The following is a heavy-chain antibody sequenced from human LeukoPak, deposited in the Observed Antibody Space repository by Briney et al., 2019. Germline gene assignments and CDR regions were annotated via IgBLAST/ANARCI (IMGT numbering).Heavy chain of an antibody. J-gene: IGHJ4*02. CDR2: IYHSGST. CDR3: ARRGSGSYRY. Sequence: SETLSLTCTVSVYSISRGYYWGWIRQTPGKGLGWIGSIYHSGSTYYNPSLKSRVTISVDTSKNRFSLKLTSVTAADTAVYYCARRGSGSYRYWGQGTLVTVSS. D-gene: IGHD3-10*01. V-gene: IGHV4-38-2*02. CDR1: VYSISRGYY.